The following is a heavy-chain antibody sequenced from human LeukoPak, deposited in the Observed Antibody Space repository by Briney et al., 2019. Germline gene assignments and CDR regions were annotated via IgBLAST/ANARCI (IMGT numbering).Heavy chain of an antibody. V-gene: IGHV3-23*01. D-gene: IGHD2-15*01. CDR2: ISDSGGAT. CDR1: GFTFSSYG. CDR3: AKVAVGWVAFEY. J-gene: IGHJ4*02. Sequence: GGSLRLSCAASGFTFSSYGMGWVRQAPGKGLEWVSAISDSGGATYYADSVKGRFTISRDNSKNTLYLQVNSLRSDDTAVYYCAKVAVGWVAFEYWGQGTLVTVSS.